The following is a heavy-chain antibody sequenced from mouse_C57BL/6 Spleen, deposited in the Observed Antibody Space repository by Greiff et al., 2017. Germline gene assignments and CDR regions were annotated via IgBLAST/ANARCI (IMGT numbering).Heavy chain of an antibody. J-gene: IGHJ1*03. D-gene: IGHD1-1*01. CDR3: TMRGYGRSYGYFDV. V-gene: IGHV5-17*01. CDR2: IRSGNSTL. Sequence: EVQLVESGGGLVKPGGSLKLSCAASGFTFSDDGMHWVRQAPEKGLEWVAYIRSGNSTLYYADTVKGRFTISTDNAKTTLFLQMTSLRSEDTAMYYCTMRGYGRSYGYFDVWGTGTTVTVSS. CDR1: GFTFSDDG.